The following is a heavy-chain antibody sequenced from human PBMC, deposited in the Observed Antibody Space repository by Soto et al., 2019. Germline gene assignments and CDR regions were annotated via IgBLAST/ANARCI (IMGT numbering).Heavy chain of an antibody. CDR2: ISYDGSNK. Sequence: GGSLRLSCAASGFTFSSYGMHWVRQAPGKGLEWVAVISYDGSNKYYADSVKGRFTISRDNSKNTLYLQMNSLRAEDTAVYYCGKCRTDAYDYGDYYMDVWGKGTTGTVSS. CDR1: GFTFSSYG. J-gene: IGHJ6*03. CDR3: GKCRTDAYDYGDYYMDV. D-gene: IGHD4-17*01. V-gene: IGHV3-30*18.